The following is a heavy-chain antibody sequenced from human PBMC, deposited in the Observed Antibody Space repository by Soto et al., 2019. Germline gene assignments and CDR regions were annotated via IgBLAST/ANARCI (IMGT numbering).Heavy chain of an antibody. Sequence: QVQLVESGGGVVQPGRSLRLSCAASGFTFSSYGMHWVRQAPGKGLEWVAVIWYDGSNKYYADSVKGRFTISRDNSENTLYLQMNSLRAEDTAVYYCAREYSSSDYYYYGMDVWGQGTTVTVSS. J-gene: IGHJ6*02. CDR3: AREYSSSDYYYYGMDV. CDR1: GFTFSSYG. CDR2: IWYDGSNK. D-gene: IGHD6-6*01. V-gene: IGHV3-33*01.